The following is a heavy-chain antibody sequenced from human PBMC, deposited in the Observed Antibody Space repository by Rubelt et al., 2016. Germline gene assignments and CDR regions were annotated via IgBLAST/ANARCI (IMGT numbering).Heavy chain of an antibody. D-gene: IGHD6-13*01. CDR1: GGSISSYY. CDR2: INHSGST. J-gene: IGHJ3*02. Sequence: QVQLQESGPGLVKPSETLSLTCTVSGGSISSYYWSWIRQPPGKGLEWIGEINHSGSTNYNPSLKSRFTISVDTSKNQFSLKLSSVTAADTAVYYWARGGYSSSWYQAPDAFDIWGQGTMVTVSS. CDR3: ARGGYSSSWYQAPDAFDI. V-gene: IGHV4-34*01.